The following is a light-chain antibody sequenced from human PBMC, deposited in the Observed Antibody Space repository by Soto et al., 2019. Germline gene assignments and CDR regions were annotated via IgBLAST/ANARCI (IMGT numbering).Light chain of an antibody. V-gene: IGKV3-20*01. J-gene: IGKJ1*01. Sequence: EIVLTQSPGTLSLSPGERATLSCRASQSVSSSYLAWYQQKPGQAPRLLIYGASSRATGIPDRFSGSGSGTDFTLTISRLETEDFGVYYCQQYATSPPRTFGQGTKVDIK. CDR2: GAS. CDR3: QQYATSPPRT. CDR1: QSVSSSY.